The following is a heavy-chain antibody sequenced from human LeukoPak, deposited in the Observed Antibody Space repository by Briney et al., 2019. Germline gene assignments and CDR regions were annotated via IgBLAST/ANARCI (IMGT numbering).Heavy chain of an antibody. J-gene: IGHJ3*02. CDR2: ISYGGNT. D-gene: IGHD4-17*01. V-gene: IGHV4-59*11. CDR1: DASFNTHY. Sequence: PSETLSLTCTVSDASFNTHYWTWIRQPPGKGLEWIGYISYGGNTHYTPSLKSRVPISVDTSKNQSFMRLSSLTAADTAVYYCARDPTTVTKGFDIWGQGTMVTVSS. CDR3: ARDPTTVTKGFDI.